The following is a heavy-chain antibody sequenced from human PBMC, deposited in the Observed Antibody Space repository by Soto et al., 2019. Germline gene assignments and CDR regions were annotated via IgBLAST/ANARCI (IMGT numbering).Heavy chain of an antibody. CDR3: AKTRGAMIYAISVYGMDV. J-gene: IGHJ6*02. D-gene: IGHD2-8*01. V-gene: IGHV3-23*01. Sequence: EVQLLESGGGFIHPGGSLRLSCAASGFSFSSFAMNWVRQAPGKGLEWVSLISGSADSTFYADSVKGRFTISRDNSKSTLYLKINSLRAGDTAVYYCAKTRGAMIYAISVYGMDVWGQGTTVTVSS. CDR2: ISGSADST. CDR1: GFSFSSFA.